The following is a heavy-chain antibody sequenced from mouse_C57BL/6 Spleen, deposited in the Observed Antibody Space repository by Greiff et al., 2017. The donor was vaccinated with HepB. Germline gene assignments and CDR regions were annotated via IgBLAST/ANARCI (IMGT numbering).Heavy chain of an antibody. J-gene: IGHJ4*01. CDR2: IYPGDGDT. CDR1: GYAFSSYW. Sequence: VKLLESGAELVKPGASVKISCKASGYAFSSYWMNWVKQRPGKGLEWIGQIYPGDGDTNYNGKFKGKATLTADKSSSTAYMQLSSLTSEDSAVYFCAREGRYDYEAMDYWGQGTSVTVSS. CDR3: AREGRYDYEAMDY. V-gene: IGHV1-80*01. D-gene: IGHD2-10*02.